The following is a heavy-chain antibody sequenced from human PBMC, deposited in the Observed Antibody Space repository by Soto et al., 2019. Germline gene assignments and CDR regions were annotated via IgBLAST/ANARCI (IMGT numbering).Heavy chain of an antibody. J-gene: IGHJ5*02. CDR2: IYHSGIT. CDR3: ATLPPRIVVVFTEMPT. CDR1: GGSISSSYW. Sequence: QVQLRESGPRLVKPSGTLSLTCAVSGGSISSSYWWTWVRQAPGKGLQWIGEIYHSGITNYNPSLRIRVSMSVDKSNNEFSLSLTSVTAADTAVYYCATLPPRIVVVFTEMPTWGQGIVVTVSS. V-gene: IGHV4-4*02. D-gene: IGHD2-21*01.